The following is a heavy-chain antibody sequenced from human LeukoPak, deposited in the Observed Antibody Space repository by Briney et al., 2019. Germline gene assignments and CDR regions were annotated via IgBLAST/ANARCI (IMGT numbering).Heavy chain of an antibody. CDR1: GFTFSSYA. D-gene: IGHD3-3*01. Sequence: PGGSLRLSCAASGFTFSSYAMSWVRQAPGKGLEWVSAISGSGGSTYYADSVKGRFTISRDNSKNTLYLQMNSLRAEDTCVYYCAILPLYAADWSAHYNWCDPGQQGTRVTVSS. J-gene: IGHJ5*02. CDR2: ISGSGGST. CDR3: AILPLYAADWSAHYNWCDP. V-gene: IGHV3-23*01.